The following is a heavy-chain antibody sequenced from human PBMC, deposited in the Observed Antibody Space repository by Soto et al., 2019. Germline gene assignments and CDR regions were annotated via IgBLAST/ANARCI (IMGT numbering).Heavy chain of an antibody. J-gene: IGHJ4*02. V-gene: IGHV4-59*01. CDR3: ARHRGSAYGDALGY. CDR1: GGSISSYY. Sequence: SETLSLTCTVSGGSISSYYWSWIRQPPGKGLEWIGYIYYSGSTNYNPSLKSRVTIAVDTSKNQFSLKLSSVTAADTAVYYCARHRGSAYGDALGYWRQGTLVTVPS. CDR2: IYYSGST. D-gene: IGHD1-26*01.